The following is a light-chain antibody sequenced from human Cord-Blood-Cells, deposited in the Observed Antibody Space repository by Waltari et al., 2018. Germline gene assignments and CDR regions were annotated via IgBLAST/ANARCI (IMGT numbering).Light chain of an antibody. Sequence: QSALTQPASVSGSPGPSITISCTGTSSDVGSYNLVSWYQQHPGKAPKLMIYEGSKRPSGVSKRFSGSKSGNTASLTSSGLQAEDEAYYYCCSDAGSSTWVFGGGTKLTVL. CDR2: EGS. J-gene: IGLJ3*02. V-gene: IGLV2-23*01. CDR1: SSDVGSYNL. CDR3: CSDAGSSTWV.